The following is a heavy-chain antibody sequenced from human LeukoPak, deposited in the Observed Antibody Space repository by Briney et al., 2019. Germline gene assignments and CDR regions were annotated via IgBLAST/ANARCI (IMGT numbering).Heavy chain of an antibody. CDR2: IYYSGST. CDR3: ARSRYYDSSGSYSVFDYYFYMDV. D-gene: IGHD3-22*01. V-gene: IGHV4-39*01. J-gene: IGHJ6*03. Sequence: ASETLSLTCTVSGGSISSSSYYWGWIRQPPGKGLEWIGSIYYSGSTYYNPSLKSRVTMSVDTSKKQLSLKVTSVTAADTAVYYCARSRYYDSSGSYSVFDYYFYMDVWGKGTTVTVSS. CDR1: GGSISSSSYY.